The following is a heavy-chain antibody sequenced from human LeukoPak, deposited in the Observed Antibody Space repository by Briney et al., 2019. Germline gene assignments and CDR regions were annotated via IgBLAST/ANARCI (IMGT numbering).Heavy chain of an antibody. CDR1: GFIFSSYA. CDR3: ARDLLPTHYRPRPQGSWDWFDP. J-gene: IGHJ5*02. V-gene: IGHV3-30-3*01. Sequence: GGSLRLSCAASGFIFSSYAMHWVRQAPGKGLEWVAVISYDGSNKYYADSVKGRFTISGDNSKNTLYLQMNSLRVEDTAVYYCARDLLPTHYRPRPQGSWDWFDPWGQGTLVTVSS. CDR2: ISYDGSNK. D-gene: IGHD4-11*01.